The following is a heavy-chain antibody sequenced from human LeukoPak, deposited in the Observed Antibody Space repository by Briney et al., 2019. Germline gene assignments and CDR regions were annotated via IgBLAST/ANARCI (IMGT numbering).Heavy chain of an antibody. CDR3: ARVFTVVTPLYFDY. D-gene: IGHD4-23*01. V-gene: IGHV4-30-4*08. CDR2: IYYSGST. CDR1: GGSISSGDYY. Sequence: SETLSLTCTVSGGSISSGDYYWSWIRQPPGKGLEWIGYIYYSGSTYYNPSLKSRVTISVDTSKNQFSLKLSSVTAVDTAVYYCARVFTVVTPLYFDYWGQGTLVTVSS. J-gene: IGHJ4*02.